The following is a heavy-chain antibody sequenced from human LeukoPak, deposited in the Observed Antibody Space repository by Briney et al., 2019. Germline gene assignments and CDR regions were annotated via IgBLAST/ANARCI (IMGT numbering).Heavy chain of an antibody. CDR1: GFTFSSYG. V-gene: IGHV3-33*01. Sequence: GGSLRLSCAASGFTFSSYGMHWVRQAPGKGLEWVAVIWYDGSNKYYADSVKGRFTISRDNSKNTLYLQMNSLRAEDTAVYYCAREGGGGNLEHPYGMDVWGQGTTVTVSS. D-gene: IGHD4-23*01. CDR3: AREGGGGNLEHPYGMDV. J-gene: IGHJ6*02. CDR2: IWYDGSNK.